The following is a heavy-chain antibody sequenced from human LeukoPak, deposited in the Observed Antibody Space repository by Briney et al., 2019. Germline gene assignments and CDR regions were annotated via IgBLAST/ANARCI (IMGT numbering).Heavy chain of an antibody. CDR1: GGSISSSNW. CDR2: IYHSGSA. V-gene: IGHV4-4*02. CDR3: ARASGFRLYYYRMDA. Sequence: SETLSLTCAVSGGSISSSNWWSWVRQPPGKGLEWIGEIYHSGSANYNPSLKSRVTISVDTSKNQFSLKLSSVTAADTAVYYCARASGFRLYYYRMDAWGQGTTVTGSS. D-gene: IGHD3-10*01. J-gene: IGHJ6*02.